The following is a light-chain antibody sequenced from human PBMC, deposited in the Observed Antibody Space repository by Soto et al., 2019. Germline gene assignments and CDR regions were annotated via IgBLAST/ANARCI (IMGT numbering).Light chain of an antibody. CDR3: LQYSSHSWT. CDR2: DAS. CDR1: RIISDW. Sequence: DIQMTQSPSTLSGSVGDRVTITCRASRIISDWLAWYQHKPGKAPELLIFDASSLKSGVPSRFSASGSGTEFTLTISRLQPDDVATYYCLQYSSHSWTFGQGTKVDIK. J-gene: IGKJ1*01. V-gene: IGKV1-5*01.